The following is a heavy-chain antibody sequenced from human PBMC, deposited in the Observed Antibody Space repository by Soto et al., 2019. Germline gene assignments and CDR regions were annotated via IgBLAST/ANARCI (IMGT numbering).Heavy chain of an antibody. V-gene: IGHV3-23*01. D-gene: IGHD2-2*01. Sequence: SLRLSCAASGFTFSSYAMSWVRQAPGKGLEWVSAISGSGGSTYYADSVKGRFTISRDNSKNTLYLQMNSLRAEDTAVYYCATPINRVVPAAYTRHPWGQGTLGTVSS. CDR3: ATPINRVVPAAYTRHP. J-gene: IGHJ5*02. CDR1: GFTFSSYA. CDR2: ISGSGGST.